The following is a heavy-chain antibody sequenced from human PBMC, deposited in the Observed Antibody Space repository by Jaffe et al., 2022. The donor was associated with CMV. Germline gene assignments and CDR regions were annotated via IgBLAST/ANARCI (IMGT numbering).Heavy chain of an antibody. CDR2: INHSGST. CDR1: GGSFSGYY. J-gene: IGHJ5*02. D-gene: IGHD6-13*01. CDR3: ARGYVGGAAAGTGWFDP. Sequence: QVQLQQWGAGLLKPSETLSLTCAVYGGSFSGYYWSWIRQPPGKGLEWIGEINHSGSTNYNPSLKSRVTISVDTSKNQFSLKLSSVTAADTAVYYCARGYVGGAAAGTGWFDPWGQGTLVTVSS. V-gene: IGHV4-34*01.